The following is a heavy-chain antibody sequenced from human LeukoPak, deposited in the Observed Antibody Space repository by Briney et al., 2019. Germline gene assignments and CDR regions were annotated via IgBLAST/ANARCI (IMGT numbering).Heavy chain of an antibody. J-gene: IGHJ4*02. CDR1: GFTFSTYS. D-gene: IGHD4/OR15-4a*01. V-gene: IGHV3-48*02. Sequence: GGSLRLSCAASGFTFSTYSMNWVRQAPGKGLEWLSYITSTSGTIYYADSVKDRFTISRDNAKNSLYLQMNSLRDEDTAVYYCARVRGGNYQPLNFDYWGQGTLVTVSS. CDR3: ARVRGGNYQPLNFDY. CDR2: ITSTSGTI.